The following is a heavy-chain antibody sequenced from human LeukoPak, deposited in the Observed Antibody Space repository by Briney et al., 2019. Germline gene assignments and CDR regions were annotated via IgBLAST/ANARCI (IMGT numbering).Heavy chain of an antibody. CDR3: ARGAASGSYGFGYFDY. Sequence: SVKASCKASGGTFSSYAISWVRQAPGQGLEWMGGIIPIFGTANYAQKFQCRVTITTDESTSTAYMELSSLRSEDTAVYYCARGAASGSYGFGYFDYWGQGTVVSVSS. V-gene: IGHV1-69*05. CDR1: GGTFSSYA. CDR2: IIPIFGTA. D-gene: IGHD1-26*01. J-gene: IGHJ4*02.